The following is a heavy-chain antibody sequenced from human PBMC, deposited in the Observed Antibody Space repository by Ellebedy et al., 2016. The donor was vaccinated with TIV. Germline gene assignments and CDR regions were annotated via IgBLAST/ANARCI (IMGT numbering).Heavy chain of an antibody. J-gene: IGHJ6*02. CDR1: GGAISTYC. CDR2: IYYSGST. Sequence: SETLSLXXTVSGGAISTYCWSWIRQPPGKGLDWIGYIYYSGSTNYNPSLKSRVTISVDTSKNQFSLKLSSVTAADSAVYYCVRSEGYAMDGWGQGTTVTVSS. V-gene: IGHV4-59*01. CDR3: VRSEGYAMDG.